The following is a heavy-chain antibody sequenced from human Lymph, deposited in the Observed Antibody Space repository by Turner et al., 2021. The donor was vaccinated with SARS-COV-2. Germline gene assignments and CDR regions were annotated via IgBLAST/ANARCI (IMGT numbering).Heavy chain of an antibody. CDR3: ARVLPYGDYFDY. V-gene: IGHV3-53*01. Sequence: EVQLVESGGGLIQPGGSLRLSCAASGFTVSSNYMTWVRQAPGKGPEWVSLIYSGCSTYYADSVKGRFTITRDNSKNTLYLQMNSLRADDTAVYYCARVLPYGDYFDYWGQGTLVTVSS. CDR1: GFTVSSNY. J-gene: IGHJ4*02. D-gene: IGHD4-17*01. CDR2: IYSGCST.